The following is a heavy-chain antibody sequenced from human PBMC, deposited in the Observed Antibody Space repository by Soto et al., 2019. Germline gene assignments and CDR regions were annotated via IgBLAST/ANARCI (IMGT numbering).Heavy chain of an antibody. CDR1: GVSLSTSGVG. D-gene: IGHD3-3*01. V-gene: IGHV2-5*02. Sequence: KSGPTLVNPTRTLTLTCTFSGVSLSTSGVGVGWTRQPPGKALELLAIIYWDDDKRYRPSLKRRLTITKDTSKNQVVLTMTNMDPMDTAKYYCIHRRSGYPDLNWFDPWGQGTLVTVSS. J-gene: IGHJ5*02. CDR2: IYWDDDK. CDR3: IHRRSGYPDLNWFDP.